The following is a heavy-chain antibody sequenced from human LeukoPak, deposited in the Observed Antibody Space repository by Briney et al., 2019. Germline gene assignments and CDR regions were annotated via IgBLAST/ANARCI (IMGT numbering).Heavy chain of an antibody. CDR2: MNPNSGNT. Sequence: VASVKVSCKASGYTFTSYDINWVRQATGQGLEWMGWMNPNSGNTGYAQKFQGRVTMTRNTSISTAYMELSSLRSEDTAVYYCASWPHHGIAVAEYYFDYWGQGTLVTVSS. CDR1: GYTFTSYD. D-gene: IGHD6-19*01. J-gene: IGHJ4*02. CDR3: ASWPHHGIAVAEYYFDY. V-gene: IGHV1-8*01.